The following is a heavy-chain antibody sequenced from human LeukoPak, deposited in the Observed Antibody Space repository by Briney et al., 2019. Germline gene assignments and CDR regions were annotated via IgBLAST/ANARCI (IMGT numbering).Heavy chain of an antibody. D-gene: IGHD3-9*01. V-gene: IGHV4-30-4*01. CDR3: ARESPRFYDILTGPRDY. Sequence: PSETLSLTCTVSGGSISSGDYYWSWIRQPPGKGLEWIGYIYYSGSTYYNPSLKSRVTISEDTSKNQFSLKLSSVTAADTAVYYCARESPRFYDILTGPRDYWGQGTLVTVSS. CDR1: GGSISSGDYY. CDR2: IYYSGST. J-gene: IGHJ4*02.